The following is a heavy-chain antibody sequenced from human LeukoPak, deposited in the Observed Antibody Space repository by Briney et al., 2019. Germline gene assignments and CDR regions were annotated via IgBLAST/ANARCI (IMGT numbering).Heavy chain of an antibody. V-gene: IGHV1-18*01. CDR2: ISAYNGNT. CDR3: ATLMYSSSSGWFDP. J-gene: IGHJ5*02. D-gene: IGHD6-6*01. Sequence: ASVKVSCKASGYTFTSYGISWVRQAPGQGLEWMGWISAYNGNTNYAQKLQGRVTMTTDTSTSTAYMELRSLRSEDTAVYYCATLMYSSSSGWFDPWGQGTLVTVSS. CDR1: GYTFTSYG.